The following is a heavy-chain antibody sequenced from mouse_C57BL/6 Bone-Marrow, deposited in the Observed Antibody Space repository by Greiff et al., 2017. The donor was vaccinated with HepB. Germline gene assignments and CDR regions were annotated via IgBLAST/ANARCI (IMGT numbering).Heavy chain of an antibody. V-gene: IGHV5-15*01. J-gene: IGHJ4*01. CDR2: ISNLAYSI. CDR3: ARDDYLYAMDY. CDR1: GFTFSDYG. Sequence: EVKLMESGGGLVQPGGSLKLSCAASGFTFSDYGMAWVRQAPRKGPEWVAFISNLAYSIYYADTVTGRFTISRENAKNTLYLEMSSLRSEDTAMYYCARDDYLYAMDYWGQGTSVTVSS. D-gene: IGHD2-4*01.